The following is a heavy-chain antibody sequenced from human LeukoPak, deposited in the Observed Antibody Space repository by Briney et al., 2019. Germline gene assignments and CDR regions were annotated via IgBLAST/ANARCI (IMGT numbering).Heavy chain of an antibody. CDR1: GGSFSGYY. J-gene: IGHJ4*02. Sequence: PSETLSLTCAVYGGSFSGYYWSWIRQPPGKGLEWIGEINHSGSTNYNPSLKSRVTISVVTSKHQYSLKLSAVTAAETAVYYCARGREFPLGVRYLDYRRQGTLVTVSS. CDR3: ARGREFPLGVRYLDY. CDR2: INHSGST. D-gene: IGHD2-8*01. V-gene: IGHV4-34*01.